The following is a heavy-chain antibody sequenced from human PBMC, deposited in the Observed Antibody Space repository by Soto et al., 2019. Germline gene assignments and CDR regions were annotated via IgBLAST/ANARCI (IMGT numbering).Heavy chain of an antibody. J-gene: IGHJ4*02. CDR3: ARDCSGGSCYLAMDY. CDR2: INAGNGNT. Sequence: ASVKVSFKASGYTFTSYAMHWVRQAPGQRLEWMGWINAGNGNTKYSQKFQGRVTITRDTSASTAYMELSSLRSEDTAVYYCARDCSGGSCYLAMDYWGQGTLVTVSS. CDR1: GYTFTSYA. D-gene: IGHD2-15*01. V-gene: IGHV1-3*01.